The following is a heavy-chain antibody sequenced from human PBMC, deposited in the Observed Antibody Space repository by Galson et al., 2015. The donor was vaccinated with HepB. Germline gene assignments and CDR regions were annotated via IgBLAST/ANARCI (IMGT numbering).Heavy chain of an antibody. CDR2: IKQDGSEK. V-gene: IGHV3-7*03. CDR1: GFTFSTYW. Sequence: SLRLSCAASGFTFSTYWMSWVRQAPGKGLEWVANIKQDGSEKYYVDSLKGRFTISRDNAKNSLYLQMNSLRPEDTAVYYCSRVLRYFDWLPHGMDVWGQGTTVTVSS. CDR3: SRVLRYFDWLPHGMDV. D-gene: IGHD3-9*01. J-gene: IGHJ6*02.